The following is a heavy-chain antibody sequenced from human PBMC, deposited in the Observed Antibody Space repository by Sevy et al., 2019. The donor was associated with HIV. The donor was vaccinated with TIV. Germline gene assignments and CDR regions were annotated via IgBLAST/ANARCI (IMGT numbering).Heavy chain of an antibody. D-gene: IGHD5-12*01. J-gene: IGHJ6*02. CDR3: VRDQKGQFSAYDGAGYYGMDV. Sequence: GGSLRLSCAASGFTFNTFSMNWVHQRPEKGLERVSSISSSSNYIFYAVSVEGRFTISRDNAKDSLYLQMNSLRAEDTAVYYCVRDQKGQFSAYDGAGYYGMDVWGPGTTVTVSS. CDR1: GFTFNTFS. CDR2: ISSSSNYI. V-gene: IGHV3-21*01.